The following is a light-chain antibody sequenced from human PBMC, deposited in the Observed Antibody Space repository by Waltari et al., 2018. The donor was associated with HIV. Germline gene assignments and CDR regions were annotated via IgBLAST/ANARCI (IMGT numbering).Light chain of an antibody. CDR1: ELPKQY. CDR3: QSADSSGTWV. V-gene: IGLV3-25*03. CDR2: TDN. J-gene: IGLJ3*02. Sequence: SYELTQPPSVSVSPGQPARITCSGDELPKQYAYWYQQKQGQAPVLLIYTDNERPSGIPERFSGSSSGTIVTLTISGVQAEDEADYHCQSADSSGTWVFGGGTKLTVL.